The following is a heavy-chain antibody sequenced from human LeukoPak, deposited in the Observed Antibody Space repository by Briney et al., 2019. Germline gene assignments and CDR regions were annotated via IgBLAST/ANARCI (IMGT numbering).Heavy chain of an antibody. J-gene: IGHJ6*03. D-gene: IGHD1-26*01. CDR1: GYTFTSYD. CDR3: ASGGRGYYYYYMDV. Sequence: GASVKVSCKASGYTFTSYDINWVRQATGQGLEWMGWMNPNSGNTGYAQKFQGRVTMTRNTSISTAYMELSSLRSEDTAVYYCASGGRGYYYYYMDVWGKGTTATVSS. CDR2: MNPNSGNT. V-gene: IGHV1-8*01.